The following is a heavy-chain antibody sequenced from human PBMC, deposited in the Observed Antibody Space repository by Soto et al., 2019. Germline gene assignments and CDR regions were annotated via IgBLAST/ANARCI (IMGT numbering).Heavy chain of an antibody. CDR1: GGSMFRYH. CDR3: ARHLGQYYDILTGSNWFDP. D-gene: IGHD3-9*01. Sequence: PSETLSLTCTVSGGSMFRYHWSWIRQPPGRGLERIGFIYYAGSTKYNPSLNSRVTISVDTSKNQFSLKLSSVTAADTAVYYCARHLGQYYDILTGSNWFDPWGQGTLVTVS. J-gene: IGHJ5*02. V-gene: IGHV4-59*08. CDR2: IYYAGST.